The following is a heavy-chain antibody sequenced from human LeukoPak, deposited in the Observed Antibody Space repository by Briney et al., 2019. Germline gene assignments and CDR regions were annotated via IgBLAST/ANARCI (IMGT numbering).Heavy chain of an antibody. D-gene: IGHD3-3*01. V-gene: IGHV4-59*11. CDR3: ARSPRVDFWSGYYQFDY. Sequence: SETLSLTCTVSGGSISSHYWSWIRQPPGKGLEWIGYIYYSGSTNYNPSLKSRVTISVDTSKNQLSLKLSSVTAADTAVYYCARSPRVDFWSGYYQFDYWGQGTLVTVSS. CDR2: IYYSGST. CDR1: GGSISSHY. J-gene: IGHJ4*02.